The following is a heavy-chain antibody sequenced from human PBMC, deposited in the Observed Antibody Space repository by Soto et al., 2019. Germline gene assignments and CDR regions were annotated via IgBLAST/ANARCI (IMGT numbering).Heavy chain of an antibody. CDR1: GGTFSSYA. CDR3: ARQNGGGYLYLDY. CDR2: IIPIFGTA. V-gene: IGHV1-69*13. D-gene: IGHD3-16*02. J-gene: IGHJ4*02. Sequence: GASVKVSCKASGGTFSSYAISWVRQAPGQGLEWMGGIIPIFGTANYAQKFQGRVTITADESTSTAYMELSSLRSEDTAVYYCARQNGGGYLYLDYWRQGTQVPVSS.